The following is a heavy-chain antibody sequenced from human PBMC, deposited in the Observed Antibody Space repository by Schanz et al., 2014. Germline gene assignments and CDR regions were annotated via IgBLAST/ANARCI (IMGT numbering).Heavy chain of an antibody. CDR1: GFTFENYA. CDR2: ISGSGGST. Sequence: EVQLLESGGGLVEPGGSLRLSCAASGFTFENYALTWVRQVPGKGLEWVSAISGSGGSTYYADSVKGRFTISRDNSKNTLYLQLNSLRAEDTAVYYCARDFHGYGPHLDYWGQGSLVTVSS. D-gene: IGHD5-12*01. J-gene: IGHJ4*02. V-gene: IGHV3-23*01. CDR3: ARDFHGYGPHLDY.